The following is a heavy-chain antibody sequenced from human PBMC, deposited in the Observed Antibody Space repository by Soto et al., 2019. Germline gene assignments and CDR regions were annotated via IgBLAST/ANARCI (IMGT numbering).Heavy chain of an antibody. V-gene: IGHV4-30-4*01. CDR1: GGSISSGDYY. CDR3: ARGTLIVVPGGYGMDV. J-gene: IGHJ6*02. D-gene: IGHD3-22*01. CDR2: IYYSGST. Sequence: QVQLQESGPGLVKPSQTLSLTCTVSGGSISSGDYYWSWIRQPPGKGLEWIGYIYYSGSTYYNPSLKSRVTISVDTSKNQFSLKLRSVTAADTAVYYCARGTLIVVPGGYGMDVWGQGTTVTVSS.